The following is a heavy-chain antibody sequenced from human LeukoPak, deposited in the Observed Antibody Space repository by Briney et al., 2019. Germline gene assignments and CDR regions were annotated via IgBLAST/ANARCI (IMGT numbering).Heavy chain of an antibody. CDR2: ISSGSSYI. J-gene: IGHJ4*02. Sequence: GGSLRLSCAASGFTFSSYSMNWVRQAPGKGLEWVSSISSGSSYIYYADSVKGRFTISRDNAKNSLYLQMNSLRAEDTAVYYCARAYLELFAYWGQGTLVTVSS. D-gene: IGHD1-7*01. CDR3: ARAYLELFAY. V-gene: IGHV3-21*01. CDR1: GFTFSSYS.